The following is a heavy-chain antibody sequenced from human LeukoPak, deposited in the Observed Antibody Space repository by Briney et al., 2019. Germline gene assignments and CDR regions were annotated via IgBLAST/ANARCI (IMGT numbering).Heavy chain of an antibody. D-gene: IGHD2-8*02. J-gene: IGHJ4*02. CDR3: ARDQVECTGGTCQSRVGFDF. V-gene: IGHV4-31*03. Sequence: SETLSLTCTVSGDSISNGVKYWSWIRQHPGRGLEWIGYIYHSGRSYYNPSLKSRVTMSVDTSKNQFSLDLSSVTAADTAVYYCARDQVECTGGTCQSRVGFDFWGQGTLVTVSS. CDR2: IYHSGRS. CDR1: GDSISNGVKY.